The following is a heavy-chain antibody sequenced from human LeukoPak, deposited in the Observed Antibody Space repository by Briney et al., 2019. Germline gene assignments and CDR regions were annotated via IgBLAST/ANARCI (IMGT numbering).Heavy chain of an antibody. V-gene: IGHV1-8*01. CDR3: ARDRGYGDYVRLDY. Sequence: ASVKVSCKASGYTFTSYDINWVRQATGQGLEWMGWMNPNSGNTGYAQKFQGRVTMTTDTSTSTAYMELRSLRSDDTAVYYCARDRGYGDYVRLDYWGQGTLVTVSS. D-gene: IGHD4-17*01. CDR2: MNPNSGNT. CDR1: GYTFTSYD. J-gene: IGHJ4*02.